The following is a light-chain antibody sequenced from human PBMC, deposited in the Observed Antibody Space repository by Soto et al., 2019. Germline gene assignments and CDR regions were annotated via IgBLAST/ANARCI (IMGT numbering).Light chain of an antibody. J-gene: IGLJ2*01. CDR1: SSDVGGYNL. Sequence: QSVLNQPASVSGSPGQSIAISCTGTSSDVGGYNLVSWYQQHPGKAPKFLIYEDSKRPSGVSDRFSGSKSGNTASLTISGLQAEDEADYYCCSHAGSSTYVVFGGGTKLTVL. V-gene: IGLV2-23*01. CDR3: CSHAGSSTYVV. CDR2: EDS.